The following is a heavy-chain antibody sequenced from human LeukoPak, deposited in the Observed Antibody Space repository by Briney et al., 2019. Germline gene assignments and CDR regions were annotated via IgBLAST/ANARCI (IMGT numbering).Heavy chain of an antibody. CDR2: IYTSGST. V-gene: IGHV4-61*02. D-gene: IGHD1-26*01. CDR3: ARGWWELHPDHGNDY. CDR1: GGSISSGSYY. J-gene: IGHJ4*02. Sequence: SETLSLTCTVSGGSISSGSYYWSWIRQPAGKGLEWIGRIYTSGSTNYNPSLKSRVTISVDTSKNQFSLKLSSVTAADTAVYYCARGWWELHPDHGNDYWGQGTLVTVSS.